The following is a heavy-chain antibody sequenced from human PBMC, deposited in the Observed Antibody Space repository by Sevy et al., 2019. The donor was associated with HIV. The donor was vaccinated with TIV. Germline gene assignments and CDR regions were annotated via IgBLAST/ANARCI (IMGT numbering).Heavy chain of an antibody. Sequence: GGSLRLSCIASAFNFNDYAMHWVRQVPGKGLEWVSGINWFGTIIGYGDSVKGRFTISRDNARKSVYLEMNSLSPEDTALYYCAKDLAQGGTLNFYYYGMDFWGQGTTVTVSS. CDR2: INWFGTII. CDR3: AKDLAQGGTLNFYYYGMDF. D-gene: IGHD3-16*01. CDR1: AFNFNDYA. J-gene: IGHJ6*02. V-gene: IGHV3-9*01.